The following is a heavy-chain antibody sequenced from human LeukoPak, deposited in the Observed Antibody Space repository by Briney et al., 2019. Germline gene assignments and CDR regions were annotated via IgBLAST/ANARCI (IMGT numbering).Heavy chain of an antibody. J-gene: IGHJ6*02. CDR1: GFTFSSYA. CDR2: ISYDGSNK. CDR3: ARDSGWFGDSMDV. V-gene: IGHV3-30-3*01. D-gene: IGHD3-10*01. Sequence: GRSLRLSCAASGFTFSSYAMHWVRQAPGKGLEWVAVISYDGSNKYYADSVKGRFTISRDNSKNTLYLQMNSLRAEDTAVYYCARDSGWFGDSMDVWGQGTTVTVSS.